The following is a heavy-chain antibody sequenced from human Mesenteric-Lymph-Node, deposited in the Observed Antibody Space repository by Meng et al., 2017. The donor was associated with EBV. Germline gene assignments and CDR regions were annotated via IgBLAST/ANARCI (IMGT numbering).Heavy chain of an antibody. Sequence: QVQRADRGPGLWKPSGPLSLPCACPYGSKSNSNGGSWARQPPGKGLEWIGEIFQSGGTNYNPSLKSRVTISVDKSKNQCSLKVNSLTAADTAVYYCARITFGGAIGDWGQGTLVTVSS. J-gene: IGHJ4*02. CDR1: YGSKSNSNG. D-gene: IGHD3-16*02. CDR2: IFQSGGT. CDR3: ARITFGGAIGD. V-gene: IGHV4-4*02.